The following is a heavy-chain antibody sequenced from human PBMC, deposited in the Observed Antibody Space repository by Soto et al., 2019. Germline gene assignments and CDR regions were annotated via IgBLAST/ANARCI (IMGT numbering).Heavy chain of an antibody. Sequence: QVQLVESGGGVVQPGRSLRLSCAASGFTFSSYGMHWVRQAPGKGLEWVAVIWYDGSNKYYADSVKGRFTISRDNSKNTLYLQMNSLGAEDTAVYYCARDPPYCSGGSCYSVFDYWGQGTLVTVSS. CDR1: GFTFSSYG. CDR2: IWYDGSNK. V-gene: IGHV3-33*01. J-gene: IGHJ4*02. CDR3: ARDPPYCSGGSCYSVFDY. D-gene: IGHD2-15*01.